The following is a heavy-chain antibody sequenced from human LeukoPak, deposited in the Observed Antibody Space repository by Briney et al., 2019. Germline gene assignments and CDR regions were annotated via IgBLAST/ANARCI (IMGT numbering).Heavy chain of an antibody. CDR1: GFKFDDFG. CDR3: VTGGSGTYYK. J-gene: IGHJ4*02. V-gene: IGHV3-20*04. CDR2: INWDGGST. Sequence: GGSLRLSCAASGFKFDDFGMSWDRQDPAKGLEWVSSINWDGGSTYYADSVKGRVTISRDNVENSLHLQMNSLRVEDTAVYYCVTGGSGTYYKWGQGTLVTVSS. D-gene: IGHD1-26*01.